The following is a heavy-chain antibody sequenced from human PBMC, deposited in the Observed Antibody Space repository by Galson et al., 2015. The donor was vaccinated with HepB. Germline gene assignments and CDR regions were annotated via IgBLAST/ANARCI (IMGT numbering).Heavy chain of an antibody. D-gene: IGHD3-16*01. V-gene: IGHV1-46*01. J-gene: IGHJ4*02. CDR3: ARGVLSESGFDY. CDR2: INPRGGST. CDR1: GYTFTSYY. Sequence: SCKASGYTFTSYYMHWVRQAPAQGLEWMGIINPRGGSTNYAQGFQGRVTMTRDTSTSTVYMELSSLRSEGTAVYYCARGVLSESGFDYWGQGTLVTVSS.